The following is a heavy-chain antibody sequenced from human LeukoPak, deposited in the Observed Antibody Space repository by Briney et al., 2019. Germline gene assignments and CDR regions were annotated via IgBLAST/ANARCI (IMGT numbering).Heavy chain of an antibody. V-gene: IGHV3-21*04. CDR2: ITSSGTYI. CDR3: VRGPRYYDDSGFHYGVFDI. J-gene: IGHJ3*02. D-gene: IGHD3-22*01. Sequence: GGSLRLSCATSGFTFNNYNMNWVRQAPGRALEWVSSITSSGTYIFYADSVKGRFIISRDNSKNTLSLQMNSLTADDTAVYYCVRGPRYYDDSGFHYGVFDIWGQGTVVTVSS. CDR1: GFTFNNYN.